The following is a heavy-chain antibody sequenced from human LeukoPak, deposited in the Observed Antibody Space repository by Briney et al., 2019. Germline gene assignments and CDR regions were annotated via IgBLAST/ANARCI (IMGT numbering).Heavy chain of an antibody. CDR3: ARNYYDSSGHDY. Sequence: PETLSLTCTVSGGSISSSSYYWGWIRQPPGKGLEGIGSIYYSGSTYYTPSLKSRVTISVDTSKNQFSLRLSSVTAADTAVYYCARNYYDSSGHDYWGQGTLVTVSS. J-gene: IGHJ4*02. CDR2: IYYSGST. V-gene: IGHV4-39*01. CDR1: GGSISSSSYY. D-gene: IGHD3-22*01.